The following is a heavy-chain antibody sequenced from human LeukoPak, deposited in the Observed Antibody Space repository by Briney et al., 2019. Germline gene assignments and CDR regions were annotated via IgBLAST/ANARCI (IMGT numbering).Heavy chain of an antibody. CDR3: ARALDYYDSSGYYYQQGFDY. D-gene: IGHD3-22*01. CDR2: ISYDGSNK. V-gene: IGHV3-30-3*01. CDR1: GFTFSSYA. Sequence: GGSLRLSCAASGFTFSSYAMHWVRQAPGKGLEWVAVISYDGSNKYYADSVKSRFTISRDNSKNTLYLQMNSLRAEDTAVYYCARALDYYDSSGYYYQQGFDYWGQGTLVTVSS. J-gene: IGHJ4*02.